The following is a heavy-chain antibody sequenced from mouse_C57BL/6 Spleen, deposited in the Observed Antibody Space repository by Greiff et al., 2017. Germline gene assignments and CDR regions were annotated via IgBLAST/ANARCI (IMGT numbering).Heavy chain of an antibody. V-gene: IGHV3-6*01. J-gene: IGHJ2*01. Sequence: DVHLVESGPGLVKPSQSLSLTCSVTGYSITSGYYWNWIRQFPGNKLEWMGYISYDGSNNYNPSLKNRISITRDTSKNQFFLKLNSVTTEDTATYYCAREGDGYYYYFDYWGQGTTLSVSS. CDR3: AREGDGYYYYFDY. CDR2: ISYDGSN. D-gene: IGHD2-3*01. CDR1: GYSITSGYY.